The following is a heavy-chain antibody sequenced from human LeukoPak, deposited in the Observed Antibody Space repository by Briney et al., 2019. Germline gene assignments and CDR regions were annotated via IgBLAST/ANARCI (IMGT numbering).Heavy chain of an antibody. Sequence: PSEKLSLTCTVTGGYISSSSYYWGWIRQPPGKGLEWIGTIHYSGSPYYNPSLKSRVTIYVDTYQQQFSLKRNSVTAADTAVYYCARHGGCSYGFLNDAFDIWGQETMVTVSS. D-gene: IGHD5-18*01. V-gene: IGHV4-39*01. CDR1: GGYISSSSYY. CDR3: ARHGGCSYGFLNDAFDI. CDR2: IHYSGSP. J-gene: IGHJ3*02.